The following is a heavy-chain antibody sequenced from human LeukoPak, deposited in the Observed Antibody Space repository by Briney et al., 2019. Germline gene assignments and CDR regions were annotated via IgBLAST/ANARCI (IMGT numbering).Heavy chain of an antibody. CDR2: IYLGDSDT. V-gene: IGHV5-51*01. Sequence: GESLKISCKGSGYSFTSYWIGWVRQMPGKGLEWMGIIYLGDSDTRYSPSFQGQVTISADKSISTAYLQWSSLKASDTAMYYCARGITMVRGEGHAFDIWGQGTMVTVSS. D-gene: IGHD3-10*01. CDR1: GYSFTSYW. CDR3: ARGITMVRGEGHAFDI. J-gene: IGHJ3*02.